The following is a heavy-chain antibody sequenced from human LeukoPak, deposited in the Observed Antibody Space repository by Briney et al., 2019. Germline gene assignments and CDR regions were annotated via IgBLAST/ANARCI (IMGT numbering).Heavy chain of an antibody. J-gene: IGHJ3*02. V-gene: IGHV5-51*01. CDR3: AIPELEWIDAFDI. Sequence: GESLKISCKGSGYSFTSYWIGWVRQMPGKGLEWMGIIYPGDSDTRYSPSFQGQVTISADKSISTAYLQWSSLKASDTAMYYCAIPELEWIDAFDIWGQGTMVTVSS. D-gene: IGHD3-3*01. CDR2: IYPGDSDT. CDR1: GYSFTSYW.